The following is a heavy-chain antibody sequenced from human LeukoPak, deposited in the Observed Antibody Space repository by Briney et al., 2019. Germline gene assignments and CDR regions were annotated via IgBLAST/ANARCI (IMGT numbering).Heavy chain of an antibody. CDR2: ISWNSGSI. Sequence: GGSLRLSCAASGFTFDDYAMHWVRQAPGKGLEWVSGISWNSGSIGYADPVKGRFTISRDNAKNSLYLQMNSLRAEDTALYYCAKDSVYYYDSSGYSALFDYWGQGTLVTVSS. D-gene: IGHD3-22*01. J-gene: IGHJ4*02. CDR3: AKDSVYYYDSSGYSALFDY. CDR1: GFTFDDYA. V-gene: IGHV3-9*01.